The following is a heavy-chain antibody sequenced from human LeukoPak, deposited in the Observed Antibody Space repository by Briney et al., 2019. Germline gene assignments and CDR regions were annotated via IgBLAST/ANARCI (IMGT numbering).Heavy chain of an antibody. CDR3: AKDRSYSSIDYYYYYMDV. D-gene: IGHD6-13*01. CDR1: GFTFSSYG. CDR2: IRYDGSNK. J-gene: IGHJ6*03. V-gene: IGHV3-30*02. Sequence: GGSLRLSCAASGFTFSSYGMHWVRQAPGKGLEWVAFIRYDGSNKYYADSVKGRFTISRDNSKNTLYLQMNSLRAEDTAVYYCAKDRSYSSIDYYYYYMDVWGKGTTVTVSS.